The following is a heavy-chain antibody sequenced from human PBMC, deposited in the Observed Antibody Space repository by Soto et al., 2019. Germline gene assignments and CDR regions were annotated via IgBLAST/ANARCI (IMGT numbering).Heavy chain of an antibody. CDR1: GFTFSSST. CDR3: AKETYYYYGMDV. J-gene: IGHJ6*02. Sequence: GGSLRLSCAASGFTFSSSTMNWVRQAPGKGLEWVSAIIDSGGYTYYADSVKGRFTISRDNSKNTLYLQMNSLRAEDTALYYCAKETYYYYGMDVWGQGTTVTRLL. V-gene: IGHV3-23*01. CDR2: IIDSGGYT.